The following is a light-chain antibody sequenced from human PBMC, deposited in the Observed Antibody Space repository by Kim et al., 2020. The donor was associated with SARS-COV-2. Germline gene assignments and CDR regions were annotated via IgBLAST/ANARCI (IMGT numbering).Light chain of an antibody. CDR3: AAWDDSLNGLWV. J-gene: IGLJ3*02. Sequence: QRVTISCAGSSSKLGSNTVNWYPGLPGTGPKRLIYGNKQRPSGVPDRFSGSKSGTSAPLAISGLQSEDEADYYCAAWDDSLNGLWVFGGGTQLTVL. CDR1: SSKLGSNT. V-gene: IGLV1-44*01. CDR2: GNK.